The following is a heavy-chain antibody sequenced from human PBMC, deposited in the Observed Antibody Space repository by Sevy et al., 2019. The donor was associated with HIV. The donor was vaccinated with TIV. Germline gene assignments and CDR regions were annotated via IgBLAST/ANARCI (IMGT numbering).Heavy chain of an antibody. CDR3: GTVGMHGGFDY. CDR1: GGTFSSYA. Sequence: ASVKVSCKASGGTFSSYAISWVRQAPGQGLEWMGGIIPIFGTANYAQKFQGRVTITADESTSTAYMELSSLRSEDTAVYYCGTVGMHGGFDYWGQGTLVTVSS. V-gene: IGHV1-69*13. D-gene: IGHD4-4*01. CDR2: IIPIFGTA. J-gene: IGHJ4*01.